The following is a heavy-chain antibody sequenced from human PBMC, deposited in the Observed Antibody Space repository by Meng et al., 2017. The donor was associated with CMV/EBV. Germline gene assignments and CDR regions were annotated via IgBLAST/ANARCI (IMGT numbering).Heavy chain of an antibody. CDR3: ARVLRSGYYYYGMDV. D-gene: IGHD3-3*01. CDR2: IYYSGST. J-gene: IGHJ6*02. Sequence: GSLRLSCTVSGGSVSSGSYYWSWIRQPPGKGLEWIGYIYYSGSTNYNPFLKSRVTISVDTSKNQFSLKLSSVTAADTAVYYCARVLRSGYYYYGMDVWGQGTTVTVSS. V-gene: IGHV4-61*01. CDR1: GGSVSSGSYY.